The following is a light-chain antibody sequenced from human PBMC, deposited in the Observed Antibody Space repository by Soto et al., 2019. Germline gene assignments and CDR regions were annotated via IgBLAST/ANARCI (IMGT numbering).Light chain of an antibody. CDR3: QQYGSSPWT. CDR1: QSVSSNY. V-gene: IGKV3-20*01. Sequence: IVLTQSPGTLSLSPWERATLSCRASQSVSSNYLAWYQQKPGQAPRLLIYGASRRATGIPDRFSGSGSGTDFTLTISRLEPEDFAVYYCQQYGSSPWTFGQGTKVDI. CDR2: GAS. J-gene: IGKJ1*01.